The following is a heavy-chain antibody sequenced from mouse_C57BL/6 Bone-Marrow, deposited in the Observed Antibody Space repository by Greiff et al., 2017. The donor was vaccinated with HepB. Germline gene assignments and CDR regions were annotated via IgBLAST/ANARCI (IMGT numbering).Heavy chain of an antibody. V-gene: IGHV1-59*01. J-gene: IGHJ3*01. D-gene: IGHD1-1*01. CDR1: GYTFTSYW. CDR3: ARYVPAY. Sequence: QVQLQQPGAELVRPGTSVKLSCKASGYTFTSYWMHWVKQRPGQGLEWIGVIDPSDSYTNYNQKFKGKATLTVDTSSSTAYMQLSSLTSEDSAVYYCARYVPAYWGQGTLVTVSA. CDR2: IDPSDSYT.